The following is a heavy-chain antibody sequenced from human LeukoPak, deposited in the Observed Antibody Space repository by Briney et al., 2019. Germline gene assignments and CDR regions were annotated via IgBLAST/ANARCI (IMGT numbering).Heavy chain of an antibody. V-gene: IGHV4-59*01. J-gene: IGHJ4*02. CDR3: ARGVIDYYDSSGYSDY. D-gene: IGHD3-22*01. Sequence: PSETLSLTCTVSGGSISSYYWSWIRQPPGKGLEWIGYIYYSGSTYYNPSLKSRVTISVDTSKNQFSLKLSSVTAADTAVYYCARGVIDYYDSSGYSDYWGQGTLVTVSS. CDR1: GGSISSYY. CDR2: IYYSGST.